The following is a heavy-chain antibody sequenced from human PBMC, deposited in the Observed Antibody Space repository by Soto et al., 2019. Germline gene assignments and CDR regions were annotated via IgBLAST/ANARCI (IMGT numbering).Heavy chain of an antibody. Sequence: LSLTCTVSSGSISVTNVFWGWVRQPPGKGLEWIGNVDYSGTAYFSPSLATRVTFHVDTSKNQFSLTLYSVTAADTAVYYCARITGRHLDYWGQGILVTVSS. CDR3: ARITGRHLDY. V-gene: IGHV4-39*01. J-gene: IGHJ4*02. CDR1: SGSISVTNVF. CDR2: VDYSGTA. D-gene: IGHD1-20*01.